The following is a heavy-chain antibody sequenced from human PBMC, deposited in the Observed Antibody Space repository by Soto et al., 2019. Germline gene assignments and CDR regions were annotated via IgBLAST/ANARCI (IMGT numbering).Heavy chain of an antibody. D-gene: IGHD4-4*01. J-gene: IGHJ5*02. CDR2: ISGSGGST. CDR3: VKYGSYSNYVSWFDP. V-gene: IGHV3-23*01. CDR1: GFTFSSYA. Sequence: PGGSLRLSCAASGFTFSSYAMSWVRQAPGKGLEWVSSISGSGGSTYYADSVKGRFTISRDNSKNTLYVQMNSLRAGDTAVYYCVKYGSYSNYVSWFDPWGQGTLVTVSS.